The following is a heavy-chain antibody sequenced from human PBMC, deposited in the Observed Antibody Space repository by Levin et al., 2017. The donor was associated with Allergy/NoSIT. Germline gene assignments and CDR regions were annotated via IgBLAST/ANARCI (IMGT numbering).Heavy chain of an antibody. V-gene: IGHV3-23*01. CDR1: GFTFSSYA. J-gene: IGHJ5*02. D-gene: IGHD2-2*01. Sequence: GGSLRLSCAASGFTFSSYAVSWVRQAPGQGLEWVSAISGSGGTTNYADSVKGRFTISRDNSKNMLYLQMNSLRAEDTAVYYCARTPHCSSTSCIGFDPWGQGTLVTVSS. CDR3: ARTPHCSSTSCIGFDP. CDR2: ISGSGGTT.